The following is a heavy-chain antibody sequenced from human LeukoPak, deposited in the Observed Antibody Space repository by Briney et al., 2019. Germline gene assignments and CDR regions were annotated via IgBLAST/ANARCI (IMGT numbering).Heavy chain of an antibody. CDR3: ARHPIERSLGGVPDWFDP. V-gene: IGHV4-39*07. CDR2: IHYTGST. Sequence: PSDTLALLYTFPGHPIHRGDDYWGWVPQPPGKGLECNESIHYTGSTYYAPSLKSRVTLSVDTSKNQFSLNLYSVTAADTAIYYCARHPIERSLGGVPDWFDPWGQGTLVTVSS. J-gene: IGHJ5*02. D-gene: IGHD3-3*01. CDR1: GHPIHRGDDY.